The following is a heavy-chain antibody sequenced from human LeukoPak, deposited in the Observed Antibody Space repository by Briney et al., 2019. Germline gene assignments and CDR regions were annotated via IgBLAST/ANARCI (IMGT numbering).Heavy chain of an antibody. CDR1: GFTFDDYG. J-gene: IGHJ3*02. V-gene: IGHV3-20*04. D-gene: IGHD6-19*01. Sequence: PGGSLRLSCVASGFTFDDYGMSWVRQAPGQGLEWVSGINWSGGSTGYADSVKGRFTISRDNVKNSLYLQMNTLRAEDTALYYCARDAGYSSGRYDAFDIWGQGTLVTVSS. CDR2: INWSGGST. CDR3: ARDAGYSSGRYDAFDI.